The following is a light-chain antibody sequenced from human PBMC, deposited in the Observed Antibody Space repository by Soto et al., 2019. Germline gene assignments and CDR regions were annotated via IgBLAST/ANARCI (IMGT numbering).Light chain of an antibody. CDR2: EAS. CDR1: QSLSTRS. J-gene: IGKJ1*01. CDR3: QQYNNWPPVT. Sequence: EIVLTQSPGTLSFSPGERLTLSCRTSQSLSTRSLAWYQQKPGQAPSLLIYEASTRAPGTPDRFSGSGSGTEFALTISSLQSEDFAVYYCQQYNNWPPVTFGQGTKVDIK. V-gene: IGKV3D-15*01.